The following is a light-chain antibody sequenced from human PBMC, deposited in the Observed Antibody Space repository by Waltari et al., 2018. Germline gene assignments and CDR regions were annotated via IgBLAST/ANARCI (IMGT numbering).Light chain of an antibody. Sequence: QPASVSGSPGQRITISCTGTSSVVGNLNRVQCYQHHPGKAPKLMIYTVSKRPSGVSDLFSGSKSGDMASRTISGLQPEDEAEYFCSSYAGSSKGVFGGGTKVTVL. J-gene: IGLJ2*01. V-gene: IGLV2-23*02. CDR3: SSYAGSSKGV. CDR2: TVS. CDR1: SSVVGNLNR.